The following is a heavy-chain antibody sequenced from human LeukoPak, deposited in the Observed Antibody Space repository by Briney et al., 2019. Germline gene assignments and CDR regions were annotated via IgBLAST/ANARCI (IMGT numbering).Heavy chain of an antibody. J-gene: IGHJ4*02. V-gene: IGHV3-20*04. CDR2: ISWNSVTT. Sequence: GGSLRLSCVVSGLTFDDHGMNWVRQVPGKGLEWVSGISWNSVTTTYADSVKGRFTASRDNAKNSLFLQMNSLRAEDTAVYYCTREDYYYASGHWAQGTLVTVSS. CDR3: TREDYYYASGH. CDR1: GLTFDDHG. D-gene: IGHD3-10*01.